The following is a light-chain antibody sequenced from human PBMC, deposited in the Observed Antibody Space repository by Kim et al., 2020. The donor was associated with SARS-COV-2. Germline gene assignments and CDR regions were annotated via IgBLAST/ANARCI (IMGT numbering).Light chain of an antibody. CDR3: AAWDDSLNGWV. J-gene: IGLJ3*02. CDR1: SSNIGSNT. V-gene: IGLV1-44*01. Sequence: ELTQPPSASGTPGQRVTLSCSGSSSNIGSNTVNWCQQLPGTAPKLLIYSNNQRPSGVPDRFSGSKSGTSASLAISGLQSEDEADYYCAAWDDSLNGWVFGGGTQLTVL. CDR2: SNN.